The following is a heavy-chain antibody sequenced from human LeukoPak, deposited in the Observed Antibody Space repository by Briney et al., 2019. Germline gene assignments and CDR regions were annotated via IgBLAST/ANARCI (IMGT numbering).Heavy chain of an antibody. J-gene: IGHJ4*02. Sequence: SETLSLTCAVYGGSFSGYYWSWIRQPPGKGLEWIGEINHSGSTNYNPSLKSRVTISVDTSKNQFSLKLSSVTAADTAVYYCARGRRYQLLSLWGQGTLVTVSS. V-gene: IGHV4-34*01. CDR1: GGSFSGYY. CDR3: ARGRRYQLLSL. CDR2: INHSGST. D-gene: IGHD2-2*01.